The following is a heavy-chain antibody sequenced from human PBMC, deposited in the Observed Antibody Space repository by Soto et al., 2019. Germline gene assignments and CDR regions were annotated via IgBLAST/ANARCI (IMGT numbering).Heavy chain of an antibody. V-gene: IGHV3-21*01. Sequence: PGGSLRLSCAASGFTFSSYTMNWVRQAPGKGLEWVSSISSSSSNIYYADSVKGRFTISRDNAKNTLYLQMNSLRAEDTAVYYCARDDAGDHFDYWGQGTLVTVSS. J-gene: IGHJ4*02. CDR1: GFTFSSYT. CDR3: ARDDAGDHFDY. D-gene: IGHD4-17*01. CDR2: ISSSSSNI.